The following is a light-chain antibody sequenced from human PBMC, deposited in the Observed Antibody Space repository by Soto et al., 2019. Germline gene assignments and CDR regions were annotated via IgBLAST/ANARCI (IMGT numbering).Light chain of an antibody. CDR3: QQVNSYPLT. CDR2: ATS. J-gene: IGKJ4*01. CDR1: QDISNY. Sequence: DIQLTQSPSLLSASVGDRVTITCRASQDISNYLAWYQQKPGKAPNFLIYATSTFQSGVPSRFSGSGSGTEFTLTISSLQPEDFATYYCQQVNSYPLTFGGGTKVDI. V-gene: IGKV1-9*01.